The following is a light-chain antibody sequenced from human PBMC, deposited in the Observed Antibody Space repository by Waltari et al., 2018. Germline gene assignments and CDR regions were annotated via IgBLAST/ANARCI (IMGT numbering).Light chain of an antibody. J-gene: IGLJ2*01. CDR1: RLVAPY. CDR3: QAWDSRTAFVL. Sequence: SYELTQPPSVSVSPGQTATITCSGDRLVAPYTCWYQQRPGQSPVLVISQGTKRPSGIPERFSGSTSENTATLIISGAQALDEADYYCQAWDSRTAFVLFGGGTKLTVL. CDR2: QGT. V-gene: IGLV3-1*01.